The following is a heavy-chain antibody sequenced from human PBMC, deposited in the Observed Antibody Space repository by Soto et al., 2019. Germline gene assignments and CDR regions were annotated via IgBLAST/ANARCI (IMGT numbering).Heavy chain of an antibody. J-gene: IGHJ5*02. V-gene: IGHV4-4*02. CDR1: SGSISSSNW. CDR2: IYHSGST. D-gene: IGHD6-13*01. CDR3: ATLQGDIAAAGPNWFDP. Sequence: SETLSLTCAVSSGSISSSNWWSWVRQPPGKGLEWIGEIYHSGSTNYNPSLKSRVTISVDKSKNQFSLKLSSVTAADTAVYYCATLQGDIAAAGPNWFDPWGQGTLVTVSS.